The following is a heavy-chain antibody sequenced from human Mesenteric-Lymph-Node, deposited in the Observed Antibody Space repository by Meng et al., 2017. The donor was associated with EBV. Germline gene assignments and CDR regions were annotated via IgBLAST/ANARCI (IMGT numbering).Heavy chain of an antibody. J-gene: IGHJ4*02. V-gene: IGHV3-74*01. Sequence: VQVFGYWCGFVRRGGSLSLYCAASGFTFSSYWMHWVRQPPGKGLVWVSSINDDETITTYADYVKGRLTISRDNTKNTLYLQMNSLKVEDTAVYYCARVAAAGANFDYWGRGTLVTVSS. CDR2: INDDETIT. D-gene: IGHD6-13*01. CDR1: GFTFSSYW. CDR3: ARVAAAGANFDY.